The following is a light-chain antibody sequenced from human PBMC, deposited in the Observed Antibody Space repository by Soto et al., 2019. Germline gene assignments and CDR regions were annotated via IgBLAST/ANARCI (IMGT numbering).Light chain of an antibody. J-gene: IGKJ5*01. CDR3: QQYKSWPPIT. CDR2: GAS. CDR1: QNILNN. V-gene: IGKV3-15*01. Sequence: EIGMTQSPATLSVSPGERATLSCRASQNILNNLAWYQQQPGQAPRLLVYGASTRATGTPASFSGSGSATEFTLPISSLQSPDFAAYYCQQYKSWPPITFGHGTRLEIK.